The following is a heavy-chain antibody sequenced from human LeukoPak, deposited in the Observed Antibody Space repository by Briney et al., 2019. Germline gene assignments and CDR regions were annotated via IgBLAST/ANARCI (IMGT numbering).Heavy chain of an antibody. D-gene: IGHD3-22*01. V-gene: IGHV3-23*01. CDR2: ISGSGGST. CDR3: AKDRRGYYDPEGAFDI. J-gene: IGHJ3*02. CDR1: GFTFSSYG. Sequence: PGGSLRLSCAASGFTFSSYGMSWVRQAPGKGLEWVSAISGSGGSTYYADSVKGRFTISRDNSKNTLYLQMNSLRAEDTAVYYCAKDRRGYYDPEGAFDIWGQGTMVTVSS.